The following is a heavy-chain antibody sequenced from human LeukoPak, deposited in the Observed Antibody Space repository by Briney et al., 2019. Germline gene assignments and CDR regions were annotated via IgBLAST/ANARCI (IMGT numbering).Heavy chain of an antibody. CDR3: ARSYYSSSCPDY. CDR2: ISSSGSYI. CDR1: GFNFSDDQ. J-gene: IGHJ4*02. V-gene: IGHV3-11*04. D-gene: IGHD6-13*01. Sequence: PGGSLRLSCAASGFNFSDDQLSWIRQAPGKGLEWVSCISSSGSYIYYADSVKGRFTISRDNAKNSLYLQMNSLRAEDTAVYYCARSYYSSSCPDYWGQGTLVTVSS.